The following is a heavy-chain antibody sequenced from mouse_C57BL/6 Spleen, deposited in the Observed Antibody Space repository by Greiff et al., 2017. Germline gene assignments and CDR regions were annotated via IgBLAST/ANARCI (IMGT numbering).Heavy chain of an antibody. Sequence: QVQLQQPGAELVKPGASVKLSCKASGYTFTSYWMHWVKQRPGRGLEWIGRIDPTSGGTKYNEKFKSKATLTVDKPSSTAYMQLSSLKSDDSAVYYCARRSGTGAMDYWGQGTSVTVSS. J-gene: IGHJ4*01. CDR2: IDPTSGGT. V-gene: IGHV1-72*01. CDR3: ARRSGTGAMDY. CDR1: GYTFTSYW. D-gene: IGHD4-1*01.